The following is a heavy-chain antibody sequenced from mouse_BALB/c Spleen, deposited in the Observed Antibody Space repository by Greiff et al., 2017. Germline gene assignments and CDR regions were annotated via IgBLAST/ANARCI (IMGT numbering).Heavy chain of an antibody. J-gene: IGHJ1*01. V-gene: IGHV5-17*02. CDR3: ARSITGTGYFDV. CDR2: ISSGSSTI. D-gene: IGHD4-1*01. Sequence: EVMLVESGGGLVQPGGSRKLSCAASGFTFSSFGMHWVRQAPEKGLEWVAYISSGSSTIYYADTVKGRFTISRDNPKNTLFLQMTSLRSEDTAMYYCARSITGTGYFDVWGAGTTVTVSS. CDR1: GFTFSSFG.